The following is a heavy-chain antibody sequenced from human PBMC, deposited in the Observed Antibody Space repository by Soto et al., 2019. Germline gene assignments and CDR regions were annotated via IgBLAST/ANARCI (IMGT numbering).Heavy chain of an antibody. D-gene: IGHD3-22*01. CDR2: IYPGDSDT. CDR1: GYNVCSYR. CDR3: ARLHDSSGYYIDY. J-gene: IGHJ4*02. V-gene: IGHV5-51*01. Sequence: GEALKRSGKGSGYNVCSYRRGLVRQMPGKGLECMWIIYPGDSDTRYSPSFQGQVTISADKSISTAYLQWSSLKASDTAMYYCARLHDSSGYYIDYWGQGTLVTVSS.